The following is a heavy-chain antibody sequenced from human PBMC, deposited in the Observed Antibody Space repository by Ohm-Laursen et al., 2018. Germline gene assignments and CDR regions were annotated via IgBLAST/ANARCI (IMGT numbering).Heavy chain of an antibody. Sequence: TQTLTLTYSFSGFSLSTSGVGVGWIRQPPGKALEWLALIYSNDDKRYSSSLKTRLSITKDTPKNQVVLTMTNMDPVDTATYYCAHFHSSGINGMDVWGQGATIIVSS. J-gene: IGHJ6*02. CDR2: IYSNDDK. D-gene: IGHD6-19*01. CDR3: AHFHSSGINGMDV. V-gene: IGHV2-5*01. CDR1: GFSLSTSGVG.